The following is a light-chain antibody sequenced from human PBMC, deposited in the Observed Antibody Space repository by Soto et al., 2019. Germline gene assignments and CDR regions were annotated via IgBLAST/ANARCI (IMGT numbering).Light chain of an antibody. V-gene: IGKV3-20*01. Sequence: EIVLTQSPGTLSLSPGERATLSCRASQSVGSSYFGWYQQKPGQAPRLLIYGASTRATGIPERFSGSGSGTDFTLTISRLEPEDFAVYYCQQYSNSPLTFGGGTKGEIK. CDR1: QSVGSSY. CDR2: GAS. CDR3: QQYSNSPLT. J-gene: IGKJ4*01.